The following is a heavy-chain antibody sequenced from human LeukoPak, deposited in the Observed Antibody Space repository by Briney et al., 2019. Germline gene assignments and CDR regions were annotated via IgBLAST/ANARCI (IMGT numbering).Heavy chain of an antibody. J-gene: IGHJ3*02. D-gene: IGHD6-19*01. CDR1: GYTFTDFY. CDR2: INPQDGGT. V-gene: IGHV1-2*02. CDR3: AKPKIAVEPRDAFDI. Sequence: ASVKVSCKASGYTFTDFYIHWVRQAPGQGLEWLGWINPQDGGTQSAQKFQGRVRLTRDTSTTAYMDMSGLIFDDTAVYYCAKPKIAVEPRDAFDIWGQGTMVTVSS.